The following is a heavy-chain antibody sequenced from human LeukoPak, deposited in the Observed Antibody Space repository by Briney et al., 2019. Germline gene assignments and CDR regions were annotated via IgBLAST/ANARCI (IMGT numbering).Heavy chain of an antibody. CDR1: VDSLSTNIAA. Sequence: SQAPSLTCALSVDSLSTNIAAWNWIRHSPSRGLGWLGRTNYRSKWYNDYAVSVKSRITINPDTSKNQFSLQLNSVTPEDRAVYCCARVSSSWSTSSYDAFDMWGQGTMVTVSS. CDR3: ARVSSSWSTSSYDAFDM. D-gene: IGHD6-13*01. CDR2: TNYRSKWYN. J-gene: IGHJ3*02. V-gene: IGHV6-1*01.